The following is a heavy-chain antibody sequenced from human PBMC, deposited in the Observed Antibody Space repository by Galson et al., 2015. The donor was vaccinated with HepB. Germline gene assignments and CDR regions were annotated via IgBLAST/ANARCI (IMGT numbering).Heavy chain of an antibody. V-gene: IGHV1-24*01. CDR3: ATEPPSSYYYDSSGYYSHAFDI. Sequence: SVKVSCKVSGYTLTELSMHWVRQAPGKGLEWMGGFDPEDGETIYAQKFQGRVTMTEDTSTDTAYMELSSLRSEDTAVYYCATEPPSSYYYDSSGYYSHAFDIWGQGTMVTVSS. CDR2: FDPEDGET. J-gene: IGHJ3*02. D-gene: IGHD3-22*01. CDR1: GYTLTELS.